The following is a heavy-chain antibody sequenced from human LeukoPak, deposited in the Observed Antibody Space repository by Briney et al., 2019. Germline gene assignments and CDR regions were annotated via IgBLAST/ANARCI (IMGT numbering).Heavy chain of an antibody. J-gene: IGHJ4*02. CDR3: ARAPATNEWRCMDY. V-gene: IGHV3-7*01. D-gene: IGHD2-8*02. Sequence: PGGSLRLSCAASGFTFDDYGMSWVRQAPGKGLEWVANIKQDGSEKRYVDPVKGRFTISRDNAKNSLYLQMNSLRAEDTAVYYCARAPATNEWRCMDYWGQGTLVTVSS. CDR1: GFTFDDYG. CDR2: IKQDGSEK.